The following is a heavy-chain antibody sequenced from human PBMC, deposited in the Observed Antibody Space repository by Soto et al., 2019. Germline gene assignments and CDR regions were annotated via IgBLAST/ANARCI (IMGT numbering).Heavy chain of an antibody. Sequence: SVKVSCKASGFTFTSSAMQWVRQARGQRLEWIGWIVVGSGNTNYAQKFQERVTITRDMSTSTAYMELSSLRSEDTAVYYCAANVLLWFGEPKPYDSYGMDVWGQGTTVTVSS. V-gene: IGHV1-58*02. CDR2: IVVGSGNT. J-gene: IGHJ6*02. CDR3: AANVLLWFGEPKPYDSYGMDV. CDR1: GFTFTSSA. D-gene: IGHD3-10*01.